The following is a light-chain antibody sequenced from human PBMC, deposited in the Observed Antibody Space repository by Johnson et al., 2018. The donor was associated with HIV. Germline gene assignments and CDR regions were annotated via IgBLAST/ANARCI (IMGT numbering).Light chain of an antibody. V-gene: IGLV1-51*01. CDR2: DNN. CDR3: GTWDSSLSAEV. J-gene: IGLJ1*01. Sequence: HSVLTQPPSVSAAPGQKVTISCSGSSSNIGNNYVSWYQQLPGTAPKLLIYDNNKRPSGIPDRFSGSKSGTSATLGITGLQTGDEADYYCGTWDSSLSAEVFGTVTKVTVL. CDR1: SSNIGNNY.